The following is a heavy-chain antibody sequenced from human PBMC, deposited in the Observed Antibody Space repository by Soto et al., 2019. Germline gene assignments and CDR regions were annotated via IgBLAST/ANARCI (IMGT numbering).Heavy chain of an antibody. CDR3: AGEGDV. V-gene: IGHV3-66*01. Sequence: EVQLVESGGGLVQPGGSLRLSCAASGFTVNSNYMSWLRQAPGKGLEWVSIIYSDDSTDYADSVKGRFTISRDNSKNTLYLQMNRLSPEDTAVYYCAGEGDVWGQGTTVTVSS. CDR2: IYSDDST. CDR1: GFTVNSNY. J-gene: IGHJ6*02.